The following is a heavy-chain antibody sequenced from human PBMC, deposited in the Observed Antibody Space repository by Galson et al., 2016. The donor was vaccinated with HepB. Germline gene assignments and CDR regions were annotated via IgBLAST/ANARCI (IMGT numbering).Heavy chain of an antibody. CDR1: GFTFSNYG. CDR3: AKASMLRGPYDSSGYYYIDAFDL. V-gene: IGHV3-23*01. CDR2: IRGSSGTT. D-gene: IGHD3-22*01. J-gene: IGHJ4*02. Sequence: SLRLSCAASGFTFSNYGMTWVRQAPGKGLEWVSTIRGSSGTTNYANTVKGRFSMPRDESKSTLYLQMNSLRVDDTAGYYCAKASMLRGPYDSSGYYYIDAFDLWGPGTLVTVSS.